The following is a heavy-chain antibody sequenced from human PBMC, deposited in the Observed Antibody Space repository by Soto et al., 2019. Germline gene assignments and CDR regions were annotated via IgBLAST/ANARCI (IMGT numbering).Heavy chain of an antibody. CDR3: ARDINWNYGMDV. CDR2: IYSGGST. Sequence: EVQLVETGGGLIQPGGSLRLSCAASGFTVSSNYMSWVRQAPGKGLEWVSVIYSGGSTYYADSVKGRFTISRDNSKNTLYLHMNSLRAEDTAVYYWARDINWNYGMDVWGQGTTVTVSS. D-gene: IGHD1-1*01. CDR1: GFTVSSNY. J-gene: IGHJ6*02. V-gene: IGHV3-53*02.